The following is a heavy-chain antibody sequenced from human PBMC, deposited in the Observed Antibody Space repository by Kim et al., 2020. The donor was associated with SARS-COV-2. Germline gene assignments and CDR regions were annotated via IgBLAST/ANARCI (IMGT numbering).Heavy chain of an antibody. CDR2: IIPILGIA. CDR1: GGTFSSYA. J-gene: IGHJ6*03. V-gene: IGHV1-69*04. Sequence: SVKVSCKASGGTFSSYAISWVRQAPGQGLEWMGRIIPILGIANYAQKFQGRVTITADKSTSTAYMELSSLRSEDTAVYYCAAWIGVAIGTYYMDVWGKGTTVTVSS. D-gene: IGHD3-22*01. CDR3: AAWIGVAIGTYYMDV.